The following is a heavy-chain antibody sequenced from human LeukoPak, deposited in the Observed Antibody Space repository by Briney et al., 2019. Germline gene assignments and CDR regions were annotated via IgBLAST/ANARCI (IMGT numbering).Heavy chain of an antibody. CDR2: IYISGST. J-gene: IGHJ4*02. D-gene: IGHD6-19*01. Sequence: PSETLSLTCTVSGGSISSYYWSWIRQPAGKGLEWIGRIYISGSTNYNPSLKSRVTMSLDTSKNHFSLKLSSVTAADTAVYYCARDLARGNGWDFDYWGQGTLVTVSS. CDR3: ARDLARGNGWDFDY. V-gene: IGHV4-4*07. CDR1: GGSISSYY.